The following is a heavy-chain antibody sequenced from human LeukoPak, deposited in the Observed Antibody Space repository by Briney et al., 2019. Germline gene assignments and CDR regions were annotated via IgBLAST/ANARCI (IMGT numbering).Heavy chain of an antibody. D-gene: IGHD3-3*01. V-gene: IGHV3-30*04. J-gene: IGHJ6*02. Sequence: GRSLRLSCAASGFTFSSYAMNWVRQAPGKGLEWVAVISYDGSNKYYADSVKGRFTISRDNSKNTLYLQMNSLRAEDTAVYYCARDQRYYDFWSGSGIDVWGQGTTVTVSS. CDR1: GFTFSSYA. CDR3: ARDQRYYDFWSGSGIDV. CDR2: ISYDGSNK.